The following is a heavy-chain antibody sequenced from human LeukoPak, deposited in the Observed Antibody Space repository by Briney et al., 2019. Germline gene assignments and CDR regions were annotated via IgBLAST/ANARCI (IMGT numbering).Heavy chain of an antibody. CDR1: GGSISSYY. Sequence: SETLSLTCTVPGGSISSYYWSWIRQPPGKGLEWIGYIYYSGSTNYNPSLKSRVTISVDTSKNQFSLKLSSVTAADTAMYYRARDRLGKYSPNNWFDPWGQGTLVTVSS. CDR2: IYYSGST. J-gene: IGHJ5*02. CDR3: ARDRLGKYSPNNWFDP. D-gene: IGHD5-18*01. V-gene: IGHV4-59*01.